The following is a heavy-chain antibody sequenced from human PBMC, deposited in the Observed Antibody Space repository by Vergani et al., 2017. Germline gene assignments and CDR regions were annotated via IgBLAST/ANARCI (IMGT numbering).Heavy chain of an antibody. V-gene: IGHV4-59*01. CDR2: IYYSGST. CDR3: ARDADYVWGSYRYSWFDP. D-gene: IGHD3-16*02. Sequence: QLHLQESGPGLVKPSETLSLTCTVSGGSISSYYWSWIRQPPGKGLEWIGYIYYSGSTNYNPSLKSRVTISVDTSKNQFSLKLSSVTAADTAVYYCARDADYVWGSYRYSWFDPWGQGTLVTVSS. CDR1: GGSISSYY. J-gene: IGHJ5*02.